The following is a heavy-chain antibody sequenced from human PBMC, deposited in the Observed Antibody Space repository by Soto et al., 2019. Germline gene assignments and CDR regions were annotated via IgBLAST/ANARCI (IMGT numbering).Heavy chain of an antibody. V-gene: IGHV3-23*01. CDR2: ISGSGGST. D-gene: IGHD3-10*01. J-gene: IGHJ6*03. CDR1: GLSFYSYA. CDR3: AKSAMVRGVRQYYYYYMDV. Sequence: GGSTRISCAACGLSFYSYAMSWFRQTQGKGLEWVSAISGSGGSTYYADSVKGRFTISRDNSKNTLYLQMNSLRAEDTAVYYCAKSAMVRGVRQYYYYYMDVRVKGTTVTVSS.